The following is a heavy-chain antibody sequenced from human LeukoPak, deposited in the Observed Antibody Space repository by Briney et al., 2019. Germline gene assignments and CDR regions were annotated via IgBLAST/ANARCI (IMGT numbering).Heavy chain of an antibody. Sequence: SETLSLTCAVYGGSFSGYYWSWIRQPPGKGLEWIGEINHSGSTNYNPSLKSRVTISVDTSKNQFSLKLSSVTAADTAVYYCARATMVRGGGHLIDYWGQGTLVTVSS. J-gene: IGHJ4*02. CDR2: INHSGST. D-gene: IGHD3-10*01. CDR3: ARATMVRGGGHLIDY. CDR1: GGSFSGYY. V-gene: IGHV4-34*01.